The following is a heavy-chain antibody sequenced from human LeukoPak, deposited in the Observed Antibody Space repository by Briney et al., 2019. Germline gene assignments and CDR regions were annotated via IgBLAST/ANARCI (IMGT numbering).Heavy chain of an antibody. V-gene: IGHV4-30-2*01. CDR1: GGSISSGGYY. J-gene: IGHJ4*02. D-gene: IGHD3-3*01. CDR3: AREGPFWSGVY. Sequence: PSQTLSLTCTVSGGSISSGGYYWSWIRQPPGKGLEWIGYIYHSGSTYYNPSLKSRVTISVDRSKNQFSLKLSSVTAADTAVYYCAREGPFWSGVYWGQGTLVTVSS. CDR2: IYHSGST.